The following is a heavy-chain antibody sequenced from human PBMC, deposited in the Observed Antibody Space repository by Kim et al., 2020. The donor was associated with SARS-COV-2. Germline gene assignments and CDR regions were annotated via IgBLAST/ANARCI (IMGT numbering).Heavy chain of an antibody. CDR1: GGSISSSSYY. CDR3: ARLPTIPRLWHHNGAKADYYYYGMDV. Sequence: SETLSLTCTVSGGSISSSSYYWGWIRQPPGKGLEWIGSIYYSGSTYYNPSLKSRVTISVDTSKNQFSLKLSSVTASDTAVYYCARLPTIPRLWHHNGAKADYYYYGMDVWGQGTTVTVSS. CDR2: IYYSGST. D-gene: IGHD1-26*01. J-gene: IGHJ6*02. V-gene: IGHV4-39*01.